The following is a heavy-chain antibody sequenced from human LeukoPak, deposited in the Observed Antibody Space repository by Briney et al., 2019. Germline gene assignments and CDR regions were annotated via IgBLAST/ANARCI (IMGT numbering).Heavy chain of an antibody. CDR2: ISYDGSNK. D-gene: IGHD6-19*01. V-gene: IGHV3-30*18. J-gene: IGHJ5*02. CDR3: AKDRRSSGWLDWFDP. CDR1: GFIFHTYD. Sequence: GGSLRLSCAASGFIFHTYDMSWVRQAPGKGLEWVAVISYDGSNKYYADSVKGRFTISRDNSKNTLYLQMNSLRAEDTAVYYCAKDRRSSGWLDWFDPWGQGTLVTVSS.